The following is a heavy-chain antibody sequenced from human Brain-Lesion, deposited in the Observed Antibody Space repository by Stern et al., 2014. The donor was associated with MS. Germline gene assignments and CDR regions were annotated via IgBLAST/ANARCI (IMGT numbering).Heavy chain of an antibody. D-gene: IGHD5-18*01. Sequence: QDQLVQSGPGLVKPSQTLSLTCTVSGGSISSGSDYWSWIRQPVGKGLEWIGRIHPSGSAFYTPSLKSRVTISTDTSIHQFSLALNSATAADTAIYYCASGYRIFDYWGQGILVTVSS. CDR2: IHPSGSA. CDR1: GGSISSGSDY. CDR3: ASGYRIFDY. V-gene: IGHV4-61*02. J-gene: IGHJ4*02.